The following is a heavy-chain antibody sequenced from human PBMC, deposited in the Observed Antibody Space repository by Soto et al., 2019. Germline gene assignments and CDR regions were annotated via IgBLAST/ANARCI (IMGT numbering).Heavy chain of an antibody. Sequence: GSLRLSGAASGCTLSDHYRSWIRQAPGKGLEWIAYISSSASSIYYAYSVKGRFTISRDNAKNSLYLQMNSLRAEETAVYYCVRWTIYGATRSCDXWCQGTPVTVS. V-gene: IGHV3-11*01. CDR1: GCTLSDHY. CDR2: ISSSASSI. CDR3: VRWTIYGATRSCDX. D-gene: IGHD2-15*01. J-gene: IGHJ4*02.